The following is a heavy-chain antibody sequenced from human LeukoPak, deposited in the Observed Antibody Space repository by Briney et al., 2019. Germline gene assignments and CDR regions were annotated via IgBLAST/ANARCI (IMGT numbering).Heavy chain of an antibody. V-gene: IGHV1-2*02. Sequence: ASVKVSCRASGYTFTAYYMHWVRQAPGQGLEWMGWINPNSGGTNSSQKFQDRVPLTRDTSISTAYMELGSLRSDDTAIYYCARAYGSGSSYHPDYWGQGTLVTVSS. CDR2: INPNSGGT. J-gene: IGHJ4*02. D-gene: IGHD3-10*01. CDR3: ARAYGSGSSYHPDY. CDR1: GYTFTAYY.